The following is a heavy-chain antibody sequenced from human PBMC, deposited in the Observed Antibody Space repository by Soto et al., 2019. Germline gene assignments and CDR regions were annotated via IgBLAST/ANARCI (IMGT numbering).Heavy chain of an antibody. CDR2: IDSSGSII. D-gene: IGHD3-22*01. J-gene: IGHJ4*02. CDR3: ARDLGYYASSGYFDY. CDR1: GFTFSDYY. Sequence: LGGSLRLSCAASGFTFSDYYMSWIRQAPGKGLEWVSYIDSSGSIIYYADSVKGRFTISRDNAKNSLYLQMNSLRAEDTAVYYCARDLGYYASSGYFDYWGQGTLVTVSS. V-gene: IGHV3-11*01.